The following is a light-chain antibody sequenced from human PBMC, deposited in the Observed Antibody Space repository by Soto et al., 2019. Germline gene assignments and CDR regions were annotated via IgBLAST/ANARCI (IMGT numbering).Light chain of an antibody. Sequence: EIVLTQSPATLSLSPGERATLSCRASQSVSTYLAWYQQKPGQPPRLLIYDASTRATGIPARFSGSGSGADFTLTISSLEPEDLAVYYCLQRSDWWTFGQGTKVEIK. V-gene: IGKV3-11*01. CDR3: LQRSDWWT. CDR1: QSVSTY. CDR2: DAS. J-gene: IGKJ1*01.